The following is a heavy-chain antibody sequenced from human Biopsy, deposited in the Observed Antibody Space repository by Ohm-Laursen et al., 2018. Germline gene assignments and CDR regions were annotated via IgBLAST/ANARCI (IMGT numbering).Heavy chain of an antibody. Sequence: SLRLCAASGFTFSSFWMSWVRQAPGKGLEWVANIKQDGSEKNYVDSVKGRFTISRDNAKNSLLLQMNRLRVEDTAVYYCARAYSRGDYWGQGTLVTVSS. CDR3: ARAYSRGDY. J-gene: IGHJ4*02. D-gene: IGHD2-15*01. CDR2: IKQDGSEK. V-gene: IGHV3-7*01. CDR1: GFTFSSFW.